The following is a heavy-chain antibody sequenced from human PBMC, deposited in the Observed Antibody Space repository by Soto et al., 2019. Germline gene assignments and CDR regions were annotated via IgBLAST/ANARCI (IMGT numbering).Heavy chain of an antibody. CDR1: SVPIGSGASY. CDR2: IYYSGST. V-gene: IGHV4-31*03. CDR3: ARDSGYCSGGSCYSP. J-gene: IGHJ3*01. D-gene: IGHD2-15*01. Sequence: PSETLSLTCTVPSVPIGSGASYWNWIRQHPGKGLEWIGYIYYSGSTYYNPSLKSRVTISVDTSKNQFSLKLSSVTAADTAVYYCARDSGYCSGGSCYSPWGQGTMVT.